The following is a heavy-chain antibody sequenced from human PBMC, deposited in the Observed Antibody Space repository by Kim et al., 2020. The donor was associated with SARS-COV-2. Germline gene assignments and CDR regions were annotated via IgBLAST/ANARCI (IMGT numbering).Heavy chain of an antibody. D-gene: IGHD4-17*01. J-gene: IGHJ6*02. CDR2: ISSSSSTI. Sequence: GSLRLSCAASGFTFSSYSMNWVRQAPGKGLEWVSYISSSSSTIYYADSVKGRFTISIDNAKNSLYLQMNSLRDEDTAVYYCARVYGDYVLSYYYYGMDVWGQGTTVTVSS. CDR3: ARVYGDYVLSYYYYGMDV. V-gene: IGHV3-48*02. CDR1: GFTFSSYS.